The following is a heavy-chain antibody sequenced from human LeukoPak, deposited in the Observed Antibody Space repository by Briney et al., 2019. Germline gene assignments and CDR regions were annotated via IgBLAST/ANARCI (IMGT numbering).Heavy chain of an antibody. V-gene: IGHV3-43*02. CDR2: ISGDGGST. D-gene: IGHD1-26*01. Sequence: LTGGSLRLSCAASGFTFDDYAMHWVRQAPGKGLEWVSLISGDGGSTYYADSVKGRFTISRDNSKNSLYLQMNSLRTEDTALYYCASPTTNDYGDYWGQGTLVTVSS. CDR1: GFTFDDYA. CDR3: ASPTTNDYGDY. J-gene: IGHJ4*02.